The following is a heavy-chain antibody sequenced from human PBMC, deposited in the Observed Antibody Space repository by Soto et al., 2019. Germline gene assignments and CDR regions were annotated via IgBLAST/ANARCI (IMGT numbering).Heavy chain of an antibody. V-gene: IGHV3-7*01. CDR1: GFALSRHW. J-gene: IGHJ4*02. Sequence: EVQLVESGGGLVQPGGSLRLSCEASGFALSRHWMSWVRQAPGKGLEWVALINQYGSAKYYVDSVKGRFTSSRDNAKNSLYLQMNSLRADDTAVYDCARDWAAGPQGIDYCGQGTLVTVS. D-gene: IGHD3-16*01. CDR2: INQYGSAK. CDR3: ARDWAAGPQGIDY.